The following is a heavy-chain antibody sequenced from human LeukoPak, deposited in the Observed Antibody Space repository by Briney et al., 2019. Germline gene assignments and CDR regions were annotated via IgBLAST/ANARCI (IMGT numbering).Heavy chain of an antibody. J-gene: IGHJ4*02. CDR2: INWNGGST. D-gene: IGHD6-13*01. CDR3: AKDRPTVYSSSWLHFLDS. V-gene: IGHV3-20*04. Sequence: GGSLRLSCAASGFTFDDYGMSWVRQAPGKGLEWVSGINWNGGSTGYADSVKGRFTISRDNAKNSLYLQMNSLRAEDTAVYYCAKDRPTVYSSSWLHFLDSWGQGTLVTVSS. CDR1: GFTFDDYG.